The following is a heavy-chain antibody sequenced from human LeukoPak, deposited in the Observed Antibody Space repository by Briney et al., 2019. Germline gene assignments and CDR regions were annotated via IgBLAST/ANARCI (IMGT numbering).Heavy chain of an antibody. D-gene: IGHD6-13*01. J-gene: IGHJ4*02. CDR3: ASSITAAGTY. Sequence: GGSLRLSCAASGFTFSSYIMNWVRQAPGKGLEWGSSITSGSGSIYYADSMKGRFTLSRDNAKNSLYLHMNSLRPEDTAVYYCASSITAAGTYWGQGTLVTVSS. CDR2: ITSGSGSI. V-gene: IGHV3-21*01. CDR1: GFTFSSYI.